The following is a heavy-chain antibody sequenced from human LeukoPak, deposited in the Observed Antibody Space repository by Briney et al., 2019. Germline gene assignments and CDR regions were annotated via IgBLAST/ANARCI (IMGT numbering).Heavy chain of an antibody. Sequence: GGSLRLSCAAPGFTLSSYAMTWVRQAPGKGLEWVSAISGSGGSTYYADSVKGRFTISRDNSKNTLYLQMNSLRAEDTAVYYCARESCSGGSCYDSWGQGTLVTVSS. CDR3: ARESCSGGSCYDS. D-gene: IGHD2-15*01. J-gene: IGHJ4*02. CDR2: ISGSGGST. V-gene: IGHV3-23*01. CDR1: GFTLSSYA.